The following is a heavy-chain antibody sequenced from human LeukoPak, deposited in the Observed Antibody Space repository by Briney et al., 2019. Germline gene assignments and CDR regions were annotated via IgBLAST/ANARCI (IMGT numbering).Heavy chain of an antibody. J-gene: IGHJ4*02. Sequence: GGSLRLSCAASGFTFNSYGMHWVRQAPGKGLEWVALIWYDGSNKYYVDSVKGRFTISRDNNKNTLYLQMNSLRAEDTAAYYCARASYYGSGSYYGVDYWGQGTLVTVSS. D-gene: IGHD3-10*01. CDR2: IWYDGSNK. V-gene: IGHV3-33*01. CDR3: ARASYYGSGSYYGVDY. CDR1: GFTFNSYG.